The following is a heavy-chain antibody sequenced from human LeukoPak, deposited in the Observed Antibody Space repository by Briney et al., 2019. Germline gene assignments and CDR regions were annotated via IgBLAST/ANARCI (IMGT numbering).Heavy chain of an antibody. D-gene: IGHD1-14*01. CDR1: GGSISSYY. Sequence: PSETLSLTCTVSGGSISSYYWSWIRQPPGKGLEWIGYIYYSGSTNYNPSLKSRVTISVDTSKNQFSLKLSSVTAADTAVYYCARLRATPANLYFDYWAREPWSPSPQ. CDR3: ARLRATPANLYFDY. V-gene: IGHV4-59*08. CDR2: IYYSGST. J-gene: IGHJ4*02.